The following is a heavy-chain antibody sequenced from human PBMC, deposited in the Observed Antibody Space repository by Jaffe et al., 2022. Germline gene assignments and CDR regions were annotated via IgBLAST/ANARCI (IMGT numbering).Heavy chain of an antibody. Sequence: EVQLVESGGGLVQPGGSLKLSCAASGFTFSGSAMHWVRQASGKGLEWVGRIRSKANSYATAYAASVKGRFTISRDDSKNTAYLQMNSLKTEDTAVYYCTRPPSSRYRTTEPSDYWGQGTLVTVSS. J-gene: IGHJ4*02. CDR2: IRSKANSYAT. V-gene: IGHV3-73*02. D-gene: IGHD3-16*02. CDR1: GFTFSGSA. CDR3: TRPPSSRYRTTEPSDY.